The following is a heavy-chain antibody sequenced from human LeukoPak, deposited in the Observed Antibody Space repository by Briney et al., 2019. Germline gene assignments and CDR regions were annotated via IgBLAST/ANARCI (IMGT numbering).Heavy chain of an antibody. V-gene: IGHV3-30-3*01. J-gene: IGHJ4*02. CDR2: ILYDGSNK. D-gene: IGHD5-18*01. Sequence: GKSLRLSCAASGLTFSSHTIHWVRQAPGKGLEWVALILYDGSNKYYADSVKGRFTISRDNSKNTLYLQMDSLRPEDSALYYCARDWGYTYGHPFDYWGQGTLVTVSS. CDR3: ARDWGYTYGHPFDY. CDR1: GLTFSSHT.